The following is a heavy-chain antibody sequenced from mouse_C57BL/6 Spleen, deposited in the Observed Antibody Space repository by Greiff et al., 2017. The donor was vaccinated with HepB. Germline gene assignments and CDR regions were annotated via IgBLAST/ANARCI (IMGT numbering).Heavy chain of an antibody. CDR1: GFTFSDYG. V-gene: IGHV5-17*01. Sequence: EVKLVESGGGLVKPGGSLKLSCAASGFTFSDYGMHWVRQAPEKGLEWVAYISSGSSTIYYADTVQGRFTISRDNAKNTLFLQMTSLRSEDTAMYYCARKRDWHYFDYWGQGTTLTVSS. D-gene: IGHD3-3*01. CDR2: ISSGSSTI. J-gene: IGHJ2*01. CDR3: ARKRDWHYFDY.